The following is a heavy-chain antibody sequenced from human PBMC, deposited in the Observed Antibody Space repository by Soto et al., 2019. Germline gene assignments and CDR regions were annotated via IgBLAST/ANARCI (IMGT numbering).Heavy chain of an antibody. J-gene: IGHJ6*02. V-gene: IGHV4-34*01. Sequence: NPSETLSLTCAVYGGSFSGYYWSWIRQPPGKGLEWIGEINHSGSTNYNPSLKSRVTISVDTSKNQFSLKLSSVTAADTAVYYCAKGTQVVYGAVYSSSPYGRAVWGQGATGTVSS. D-gene: IGHD1-20*01. CDR3: AKGTQVVYGAVYSSSPYGRAV. CDR2: INHSGST. CDR1: GGSFSGYY.